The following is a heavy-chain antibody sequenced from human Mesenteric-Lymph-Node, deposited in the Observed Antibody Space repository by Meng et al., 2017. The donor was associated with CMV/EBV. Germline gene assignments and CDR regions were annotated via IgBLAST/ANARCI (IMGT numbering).Heavy chain of an antibody. D-gene: IGHD2-2*01. V-gene: IGHV3-30*04. J-gene: IGHJ6*02. Sequence: GESLKISCAASGFTFSSYAMHWVRQAPGKGLEWVAVISYDGSNKYYADSVKGRFTISRDNSKNTLYLQMNSLRAEDTAVYYCARELYCSSTSCYGVYYGMDVWGQGTTVTVSS. CDR2: ISYDGSNK. CDR3: ARELYCSSTSCYGVYYGMDV. CDR1: GFTFSSYA.